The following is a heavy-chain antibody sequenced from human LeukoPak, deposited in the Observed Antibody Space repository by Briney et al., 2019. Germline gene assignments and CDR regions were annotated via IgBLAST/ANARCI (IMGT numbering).Heavy chain of an antibody. J-gene: IGHJ4*02. Sequence: GGSLRLSCAASGFTFSNYWMSWVRQVPGKGLEWVAVIQNDASTENFADSVKGRFTISRDNSKNTVFLQMNSLRVEDTAVYYCARELSQIVWGGLDYGGQGTLVSVSS. CDR2: IQNDASTE. D-gene: IGHD2-21*01. CDR3: ARELSQIVWGGLDY. CDR1: GFTFSNYW. V-gene: IGHV3-30*03.